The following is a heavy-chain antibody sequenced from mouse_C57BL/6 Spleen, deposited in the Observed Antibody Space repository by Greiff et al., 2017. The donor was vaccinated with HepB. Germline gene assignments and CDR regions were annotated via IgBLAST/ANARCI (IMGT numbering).Heavy chain of an antibody. CDR1: GYAFSSSW. J-gene: IGHJ4*01. CDR2: IYPGDGDT. CDR3: ARDRRNYAMDY. Sequence: QVQLQQSGPELVKPGASVKISCKASGYAFSSSWMNWVKQRPGKGLEWIGRIYPGDGDTNYNGKFKGKATLTAAKTSSTAYMQLSSLTSEDSAVDFCARDRRNYAMDYWGQGTSVTVSS. V-gene: IGHV1-82*01.